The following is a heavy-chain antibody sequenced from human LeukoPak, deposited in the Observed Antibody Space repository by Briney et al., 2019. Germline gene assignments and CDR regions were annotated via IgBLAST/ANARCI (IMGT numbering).Heavy chain of an antibody. D-gene: IGHD3-3*01. V-gene: IGHV1-3*01. CDR2: INAGNGNT. Sequence: ASVKVSCKASGYTFTSYAMHWVRQAPGQRLEWMGWINAGNGNTKYSQKFQGRVTITRDTSASTAYMELSSLRSEDTAVYYCATGRHYVLRFLEDWGQGTLVTVSS. J-gene: IGHJ4*02. CDR1: GYTFTSYA. CDR3: ATGRHYVLRFLED.